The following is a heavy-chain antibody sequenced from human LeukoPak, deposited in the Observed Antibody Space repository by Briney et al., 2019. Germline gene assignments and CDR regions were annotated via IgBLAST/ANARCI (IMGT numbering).Heavy chain of an antibody. Sequence: PSETLSLTCTVPGGSISNYYWSWIRQPPGKGLEWIGYIYYNGSPNQNPSRKSRVTIWVDTSKNQLSLKLRSVTAADTAVYYCARRGLPDALDIWGQGTMVAVSS. CDR3: ARRGLPDALDI. CDR2: IYYNGSP. D-gene: IGHD2-21*01. J-gene: IGHJ3*02. V-gene: IGHV4-59*08. CDR1: GGSISNYY.